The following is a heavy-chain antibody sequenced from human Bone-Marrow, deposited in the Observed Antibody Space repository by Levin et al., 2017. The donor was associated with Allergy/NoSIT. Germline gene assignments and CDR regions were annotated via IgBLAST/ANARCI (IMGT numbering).Heavy chain of an antibody. J-gene: IGHJ3*02. V-gene: IGHV3-30*18. CDR2: ISYDGSNK. CDR3: AKKGFGFGELPSFGDAFDI. Sequence: GGSLRLSCAASGFTFSSYGMHWVRQAPGKGLEWVAVISYDGSNKYYADSVKGRFTISRDNSKNTLYLQMNSLRAEDTAVYYCAKKGFGFGELPSFGDAFDIWGQGTMVTVSS. CDR1: GFTFSSYG. D-gene: IGHD3-10*01.